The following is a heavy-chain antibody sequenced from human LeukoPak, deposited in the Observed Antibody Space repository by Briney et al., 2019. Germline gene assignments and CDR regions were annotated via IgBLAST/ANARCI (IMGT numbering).Heavy chain of an antibody. CDR1: GFTFSSCT. Sequence: GGSLRLSCAASGFTFSSCTMNWVRQAPGKGLEWVSSISTRSSSIYYADSVKGRFTISRDNAKNSLYLQMNSLRAEDTAVYYCAKSHGSSSWGFDYWGQGTLVTVSS. J-gene: IGHJ4*02. CDR3: AKSHGSSSWGFDY. D-gene: IGHD6-6*01. V-gene: IGHV3-21*01. CDR2: ISTRSSSI.